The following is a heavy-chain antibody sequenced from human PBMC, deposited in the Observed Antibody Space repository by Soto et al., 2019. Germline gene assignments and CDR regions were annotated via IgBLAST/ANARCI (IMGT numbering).Heavy chain of an antibody. CDR2: ISYDGSNK. CDR3: AKCPAAADPYYYGMDV. Sequence: GGSLRLSCAASGFTFSSYGMHWVRQAPGKGLEWVAVISYDGSNKYYADSVKGRFTISRDNSKNTLYLQMNSLRAEDTAVYYCAKCPAAADPYYYGMDVWGQGTTVTVSS. CDR1: GFTFSSYG. V-gene: IGHV3-30*18. D-gene: IGHD6-13*01. J-gene: IGHJ6*02.